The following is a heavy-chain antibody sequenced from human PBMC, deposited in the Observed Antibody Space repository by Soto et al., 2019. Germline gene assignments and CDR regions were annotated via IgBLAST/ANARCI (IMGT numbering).Heavy chain of an antibody. CDR3: AKDGRCISTSCYGLYYYYGMDV. CDR1: GFTFSSYG. D-gene: IGHD2-2*01. V-gene: IGHV3-30*18. Sequence: QVQLVESGGGVVQPGRSLRLSCAASGFTFSSYGMHWVRQAPGKGLEWVAVISYDGSNKYYADSVKGRFTISRDNSKNALYLKMNSMRAEDTAVYYCAKDGRCISTSCYGLYYYYGMDVWGQGTTVTVSS. CDR2: ISYDGSNK. J-gene: IGHJ6*02.